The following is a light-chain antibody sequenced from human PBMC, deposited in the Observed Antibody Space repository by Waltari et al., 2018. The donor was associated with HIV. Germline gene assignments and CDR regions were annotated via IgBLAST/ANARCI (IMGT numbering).Light chain of an antibody. CDR1: QRLVYTDGHTY. Sequence: DVVLTQSPRSLPVTLGQPASISCSSSQRLVYTDGHTYLNWFHQRPGQAPRRLMYTVSNRDCGVPDRCSGSGSGTECTLKISRVEAEDVGVYYCMHATKLWPPSWTFGQGTKVEIK. CDR2: TVS. CDR3: MHATKLWPPSWT. V-gene: IGKV2-30*01. J-gene: IGKJ1*01.